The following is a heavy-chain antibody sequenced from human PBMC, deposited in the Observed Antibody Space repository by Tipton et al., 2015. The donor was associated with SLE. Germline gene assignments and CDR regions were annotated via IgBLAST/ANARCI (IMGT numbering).Heavy chain of an antibody. Sequence: TLSLTCTVSGGSISSSSYYWGWIRQPPGKGLEWIGSIYYSGSTYYNPSLKSRVTISVDTSKNQFSLKLSSVTAADTAVYYCARHHYSSSWYKYFQHWGQGTLVTVSS. V-gene: IGHV4-39*01. CDR2: IYYSGST. J-gene: IGHJ1*01. CDR1: GGSISSSSYY. D-gene: IGHD6-13*01. CDR3: ARHHYSSSWYKYFQH.